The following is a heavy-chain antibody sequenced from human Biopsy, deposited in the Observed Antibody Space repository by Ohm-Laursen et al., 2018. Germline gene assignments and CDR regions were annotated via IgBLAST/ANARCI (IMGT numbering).Heavy chain of an antibody. J-gene: IGHJ2*01. V-gene: IGHV1-2*02. CDR3: ARGRRHWSGACSRWYFDL. CDR2: INPKSGDT. Sequence: ASVKVSCTPSGYTFTAFSAHWLRHAPGQGLEWMGWINPKSGDTDYPQNFQGRVSMTRDTSISTAYMDLSRLRSDDTAVYYCARGRRHWSGACSRWYFDLWGRGTLVTVSS. CDR1: GYTFTAFS. D-gene: IGHD3-3*01.